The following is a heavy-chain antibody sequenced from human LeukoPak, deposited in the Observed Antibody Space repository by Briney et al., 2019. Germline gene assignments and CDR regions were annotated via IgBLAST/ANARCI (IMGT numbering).Heavy chain of an antibody. CDR1: GFTFRSYG. CDR3: ARDVYGMDV. Sequence: GRSLRLSCAASGFTFRSYGMHWVRQAPGKGLEWVAVISYDGSNEYYADSVKGRFTISRDNSKNTLYLQMNSLRAEDTAVYYCARDVYGMDVWGQGTTVTVSS. V-gene: IGHV3-30*03. CDR2: ISYDGSNE. J-gene: IGHJ6*02.